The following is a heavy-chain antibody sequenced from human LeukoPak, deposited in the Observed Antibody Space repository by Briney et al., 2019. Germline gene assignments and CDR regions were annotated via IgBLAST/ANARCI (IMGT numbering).Heavy chain of an antibody. CDR2: ISGNTGDT. J-gene: IGHJ4*02. V-gene: IGHV3-23*01. CDR1: GLTFSSYA. D-gene: IGHD3-22*01. CDR3: AKDPGTYYYDSSSYAG. Sequence: GRSLRLSCAPSGLTFSSYAMSWVRHVPGDRLEWVSSISGNTGDTFYADSVKGRFTISRDNSKNTLYLQMNSLRAEDTAVYYCAKDPGTYYYDSSSYAGWGQGTLVTVSS.